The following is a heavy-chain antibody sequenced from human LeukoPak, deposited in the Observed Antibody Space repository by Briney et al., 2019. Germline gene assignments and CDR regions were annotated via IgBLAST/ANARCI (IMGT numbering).Heavy chain of an antibody. CDR3: ARDRATMIVVVIAFDY. J-gene: IGHJ4*02. V-gene: IGHV3-30-3*01. CDR1: GFTFSNAW. D-gene: IGHD3-22*01. CDR2: ISFDGSDK. Sequence: GGSLRLSCAASGFTFSNAWMSWVRQAPGKGLEWVAAISFDGSDKYYADSVKGRFTISRDNSKNTLYLQMNSLRAEDTAVYYCARDRATMIVVVIAFDYWGQGTLVTVSS.